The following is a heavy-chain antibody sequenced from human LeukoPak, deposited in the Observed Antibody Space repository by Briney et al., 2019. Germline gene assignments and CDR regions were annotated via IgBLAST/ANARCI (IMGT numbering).Heavy chain of an antibody. CDR3: ARGRGVVTLYYFDY. J-gene: IGHJ4*02. CDR1: SGSISSSSYY. D-gene: IGHD3-10*01. V-gene: IGHV4-39*01. CDR2: IYYSGSP. Sequence: PSETLSLTCTVSSGSISSSSYYWGWIRQPPGKGLEWIGSIYYSGSPYYNPSLKSRVTISVDTSKNQFSLKVSSVTAADTAVYYCARGRGVVTLYYFDYWGQGTLVTVSS.